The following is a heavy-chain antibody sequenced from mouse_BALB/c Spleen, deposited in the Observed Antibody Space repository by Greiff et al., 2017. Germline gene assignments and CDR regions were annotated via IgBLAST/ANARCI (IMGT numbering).Heavy chain of an antibody. CDR3: ARNHDYYGTPWFAY. Sequence: DVQLVESGGGLVQPGGSRKLSCAASGFTFSSFGMHWVRQAPEKGLEWVAYISSGSSTIYYADTVKGRFTISRDNPKNTLFLQMTSLRSEDTAMYYCARNHDYYGTPWFAYWGQGTLVTVSA. CDR1: GFTFSSFG. D-gene: IGHD1-1*01. V-gene: IGHV5-17*02. J-gene: IGHJ3*01. CDR2: ISSGSSTI.